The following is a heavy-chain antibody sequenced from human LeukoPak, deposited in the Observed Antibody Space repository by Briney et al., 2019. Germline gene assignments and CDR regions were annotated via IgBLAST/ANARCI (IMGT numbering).Heavy chain of an antibody. D-gene: IGHD2-8*01. V-gene: IGHV3-43*01. CDR1: GFTFDDHT. Sequence: GGSLRLSCAASGFTFDDHTFHWVRQAPGKGLEWVSLISRDGGSTYYADSVRGRFTISRDNSKNSLYLQMNSLRTEDTALYYCTKDRYCTTTFCPLDYWGQGTLVTVSS. CDR3: TKDRYCTTTFCPLDY. J-gene: IGHJ4*02. CDR2: ISRDGGST.